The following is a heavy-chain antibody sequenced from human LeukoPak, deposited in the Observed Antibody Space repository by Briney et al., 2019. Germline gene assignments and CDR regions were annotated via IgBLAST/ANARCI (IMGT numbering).Heavy chain of an antibody. CDR1: GFTFSSYA. CDR3: APRIAPAPWDGFDY. J-gene: IGHJ4*02. V-gene: IGHV3-23*01. CDR2: VSPRGGST. Sequence: GGSLRLSCVASGFTFSSYAIGWVRQAPGKGLEWVSTVSPRGGSTYYADSVKGRFTISRDSSRNTVYLQMNSLRAEDTAVYYRAPRIAPAPWDGFDYWGQGTLVTVSS. D-gene: IGHD6-13*01.